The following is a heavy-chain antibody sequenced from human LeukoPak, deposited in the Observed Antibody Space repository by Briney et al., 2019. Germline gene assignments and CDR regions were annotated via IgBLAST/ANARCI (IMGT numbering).Heavy chain of an antibody. CDR3: AKAHITMVRGANGHFDY. D-gene: IGHD3-10*01. CDR1: GFTFSRYA. J-gene: IGHJ4*02. CDR2: ISGSGGST. V-gene: IGHV3-23*01. Sequence: GASLRLSCAASGFTFSRYAMSWARQAPGKGLEWVSVISGSGGSTDYADSVKGRFTISRDNSKNTLYLQMNSLRAEDTAVYYCAKAHITMVRGANGHFDYWGQGTLVTVSS.